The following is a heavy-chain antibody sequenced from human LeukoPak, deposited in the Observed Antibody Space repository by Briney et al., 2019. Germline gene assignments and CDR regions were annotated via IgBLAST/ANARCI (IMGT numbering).Heavy chain of an antibody. J-gene: IGHJ6*03. V-gene: IGHV4-61*08. CDR2: IYYSGSS. Sequence: SETLSLTCTVSGGSISSGGYYWSWIRQPPGKGLEWLGYIYYSGSSNYNPSLKSRVTMSADTSKNQFSLKLSSVTAADTAVYYCARVPRSYYYYYYMDVWGKGTTVTVSS. CDR1: GGSISSGGYY. CDR3: ARVPRSYYYYYYMDV.